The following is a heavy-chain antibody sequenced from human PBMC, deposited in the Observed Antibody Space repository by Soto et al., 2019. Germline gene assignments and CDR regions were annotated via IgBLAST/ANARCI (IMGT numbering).Heavy chain of an antibody. CDR1: GGSISSGGYY. Sequence: SETLSLTCTVSGGSISSGGYYWSWIRQHPGKGLEWIGYIYYSGSTYYNPSLKSRVTISVDTSKNQFSLKLSSVTAADTAVYYCARGGGWNYVWFDPWGQGTLVTVSS. V-gene: IGHV4-31*03. D-gene: IGHD1-7*01. CDR3: ARGGGWNYVWFDP. J-gene: IGHJ5*02. CDR2: IYYSGST.